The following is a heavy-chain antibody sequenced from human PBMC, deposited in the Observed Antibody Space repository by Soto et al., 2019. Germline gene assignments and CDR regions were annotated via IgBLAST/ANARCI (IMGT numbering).Heavy chain of an antibody. Sequence: GGSLRLSCAASGFTFGDYYMSWIRQAPGKGLEWVSRINNDGYTAYAESVKGRFTMSRDNAKNTLYLQMNSLRAEDTAVYFCARRLFDSSGSYPFDPWGQGTLVTVSS. CDR2: INNDGYT. D-gene: IGHD3-22*01. CDR3: ARRLFDSSGSYPFDP. V-gene: IGHV3-74*03. J-gene: IGHJ5*02. CDR1: GFTFGDYY.